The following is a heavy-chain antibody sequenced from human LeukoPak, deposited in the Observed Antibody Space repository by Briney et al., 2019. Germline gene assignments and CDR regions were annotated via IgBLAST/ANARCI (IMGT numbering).Heavy chain of an antibody. Sequence: SETLSLTCTVSSGSISNYYWAWMRQPPGKGLEWIGNMSYSGTTNYNPSLKSRVAISLDTSRNQFSLKLTSVTAADTAVYYCARVAGPILWFGELGDAFDIWGQGTMVTVSS. D-gene: IGHD3-10*01. V-gene: IGHV4-59*01. J-gene: IGHJ3*02. CDR3: ARVAGPILWFGELGDAFDI. CDR2: MSYSGTT. CDR1: SGSISNYY.